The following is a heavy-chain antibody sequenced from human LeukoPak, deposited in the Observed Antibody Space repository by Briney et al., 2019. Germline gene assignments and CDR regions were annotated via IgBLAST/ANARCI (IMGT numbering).Heavy chain of an antibody. CDR3: XKAGGYSYGXXXXDX. CDR1: GFTFSSYG. J-gene: IGHJ3*02. V-gene: IGHV3-30*02. CDR2: IRYDGSNK. D-gene: IGHD5-18*01. Sequence: GGSLRLSCAASGFTFSSYGMHWVRQAPGKGLEWVAFIRYDGSNKYYADSVKGRFTISRDNSKNTLYLQMNSLRAEDTAVYYCXKAGGYSYGXXXXDXXGQGTMV.